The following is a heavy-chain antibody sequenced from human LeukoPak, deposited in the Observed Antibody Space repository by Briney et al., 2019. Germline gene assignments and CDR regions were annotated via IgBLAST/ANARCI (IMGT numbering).Heavy chain of an antibody. J-gene: IGHJ4*02. Sequence: GGSLRLSCAASGFTFSSYGMSWVRQAPGKGLEWVSAISGSGGSTYYADSVKGRFTISRDNSKNSLYLQMNSLRAEDTAVYYCARDLMGHSSSWYSGGGDYWGQGTLVAVSS. CDR1: GFTFSSYG. D-gene: IGHD6-13*01. CDR2: ISGSGGST. V-gene: IGHV3-23*01. CDR3: ARDLMGHSSSWYSGGGDY.